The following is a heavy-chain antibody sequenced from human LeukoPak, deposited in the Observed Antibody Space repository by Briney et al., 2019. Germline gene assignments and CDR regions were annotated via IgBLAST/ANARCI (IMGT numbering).Heavy chain of an antibody. J-gene: IGHJ5*02. D-gene: IGHD6-6*01. CDR1: GYAFTGYY. CDR2: INPNSGGT. Sequence: ASVKVSCKASGYAFTGYYMHWVRQAPGQGLEWMGWINPNSGGTNYAQKFQGRVTMTRDTSISTAYMELSRLRSDDTAVYYCASSIAPQNWFDPWGQGTLVTVSS. V-gene: IGHV1-2*02. CDR3: ASSIAPQNWFDP.